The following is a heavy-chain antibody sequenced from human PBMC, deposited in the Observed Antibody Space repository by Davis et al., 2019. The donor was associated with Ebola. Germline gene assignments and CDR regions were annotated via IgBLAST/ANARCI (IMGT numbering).Heavy chain of an antibody. CDR3: ARDSERADY. J-gene: IGHJ4*02. CDR1: VYTFTSSA. Sequence: ASVKVSRLPSVYTFTSSAMIRPRQPPGQRLEWMGWINIKSGNPTYAQGFTGRFLFFLDTSVSTAYLQSSSLKAEDTAVYYWARDSERADYWGQGNLVSVSS. D-gene: IGHD1-1*01. V-gene: IGHV7-4-1*02. CDR2: INIKSGNP.